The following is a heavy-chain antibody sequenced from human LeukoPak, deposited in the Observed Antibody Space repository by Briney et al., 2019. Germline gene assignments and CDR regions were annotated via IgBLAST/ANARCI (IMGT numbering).Heavy chain of an antibody. D-gene: IGHD5-12*01. V-gene: IGHV3-23*01. CDR2: ISGSGGST. CDR3: AKSTSFRYSGYGIEY. Sequence: PAGGSLRLSCAASGFTFSSYAMSWVRQAPGKGLEWVSAISGSGGSTYYADSVKGRFTISRDNSKNTLYLQMNSLRAEDTAVYYCAKSTSFRYSGYGIEYWGQGTLVTVSS. J-gene: IGHJ4*02. CDR1: GFTFSSYA.